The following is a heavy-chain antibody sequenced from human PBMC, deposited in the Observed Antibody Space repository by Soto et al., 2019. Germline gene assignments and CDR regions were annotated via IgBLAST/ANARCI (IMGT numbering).Heavy chain of an antibody. CDR1: GFTFSNYA. CDR2: LSGSGSST. V-gene: IGHV3-23*01. CDR3: AKVPLKPQVFDY. Sequence: PGGSLRLSCTASGFTFSNYAMNWVRQAPGKGLEWVSTLSGSGSSTYYADSVKGRFTISRDNSKNTLYLQMNNLRAEDTALYYCAKVPLKPQVFDYGGQGTLVTVPS. J-gene: IGHJ4*02.